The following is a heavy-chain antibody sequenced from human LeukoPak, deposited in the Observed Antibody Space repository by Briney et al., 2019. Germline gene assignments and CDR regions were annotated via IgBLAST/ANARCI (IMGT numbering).Heavy chain of an antibody. J-gene: IGHJ3*02. D-gene: IGHD5-24*01. CDR1: GGSISSGGYY. CDR2: IYYSGST. Sequence: SQTLSLTCTVSGGSISSGGYYWSWIRQPPGKGLEWIGYIYYSGSTYYNPSLKSRVTISVDTSKNQFSLKLSSVTAADTAVYYCARGISGGYNVCPDAFDIWGQGTMVTVSS. CDR3: ARGISGGYNVCPDAFDI. V-gene: IGHV4-30-4*08.